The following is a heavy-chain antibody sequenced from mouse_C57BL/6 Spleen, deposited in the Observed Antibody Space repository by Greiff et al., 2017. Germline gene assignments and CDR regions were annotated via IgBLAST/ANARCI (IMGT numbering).Heavy chain of an antibody. CDR1: GFTFSSYA. CDR3: ASDGSSPYYYAMDY. CDR2: ISDGGSYT. D-gene: IGHD1-1*01. J-gene: IGHJ4*01. V-gene: IGHV5-4*03. Sequence: EVMLVESGGGLVKPGGSLKLSCAASGFTFSSYAMSWVRQTPEKRLEWVATISDGGSYTYYPDNVKGRFTISRDNAKNNLYLQMNHLKSEDTAMYCCASDGSSPYYYAMDYWGQGTSVTVSS.